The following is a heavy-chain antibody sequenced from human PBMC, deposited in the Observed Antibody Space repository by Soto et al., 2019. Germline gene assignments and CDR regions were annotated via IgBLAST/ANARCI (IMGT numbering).Heavy chain of an antibody. J-gene: IGHJ4*02. V-gene: IGHV3-23*01. CDR2: ISGSVGST. D-gene: IGHD3-10*01. Sequence: GGSLRLSCAAPEFPFSSYALNWAGQAPGKGLEWVSVISGSVGSTFYADSVKGRFTISRDNSKNTLYLQMNSLRAEDTAVYYCARVPGTTRYWDYWGQGILVTVSS. CDR1: EFPFSSYA. CDR3: ARVPGTTRYWDY.